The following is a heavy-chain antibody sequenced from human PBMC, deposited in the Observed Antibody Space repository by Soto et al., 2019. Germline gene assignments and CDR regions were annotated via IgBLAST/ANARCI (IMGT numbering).Heavy chain of an antibody. Sequence: GGSLRLSCAASGFTFSNAWMNWVRQAPGKGLEWVGRIKSKTDGGTTDYAAPVKGRFTISRDDSKNTLYLQMNSLKTEDTAVYFCTTALDFWSGFYIYYYYGMDVWGQGTTVTVSS. V-gene: IGHV3-15*07. CDR2: IKSKTDGGTT. CDR1: GFTFSNAW. J-gene: IGHJ6*02. CDR3: TTALDFWSGFYIYYYYGMDV. D-gene: IGHD3-3*01.